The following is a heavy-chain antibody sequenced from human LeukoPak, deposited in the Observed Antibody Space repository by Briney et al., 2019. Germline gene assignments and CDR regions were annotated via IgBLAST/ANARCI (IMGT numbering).Heavy chain of an antibody. D-gene: IGHD2-2*01. V-gene: IGHV3-11*01. J-gene: IGHJ6*02. Sequence: PGGSLRLSCAASGFTFSDYYMSWIRQAPGKGLEWVSCLSRSGSTTYYADSVKGRFTISRDNAKNSLYLQMNSLRAEDTALYYCAKALGYCSSTSCYTSDYSYGMDVWGQGTTVTVSS. CDR2: LSRSGSTT. CDR1: GFTFSDYY. CDR3: AKALGYCSSTSCYTSDYSYGMDV.